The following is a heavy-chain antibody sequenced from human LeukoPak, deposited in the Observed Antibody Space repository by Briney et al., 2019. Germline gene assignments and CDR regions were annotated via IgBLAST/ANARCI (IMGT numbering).Heavy chain of an antibody. CDR3: ASPNPGYSSGWYVY. V-gene: IGHV1-2*02. D-gene: IGHD6-19*01. CDR2: INPNSGGT. J-gene: IGHJ4*02. CDR1: GYTFSSYY. Sequence: GASVKVSCKASGYTFSSYYMHWVRQAPGQGLEWMGWINPNSGGTNYAQKFQGRVTMTRDTSISTAYMELSRLRSDDTAVYYCASPNPGYSSGWYVYWGQGTLVTVSS.